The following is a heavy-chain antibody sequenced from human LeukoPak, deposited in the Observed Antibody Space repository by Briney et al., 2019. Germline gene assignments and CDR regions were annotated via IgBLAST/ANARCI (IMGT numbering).Heavy chain of an antibody. CDR1: GFTFDDYA. CDR2: ISWNSGSI. Sequence: GRSLRLSCAASGFTFDDYAMHWVRQAPGKGLEWVSGISWNSGSIGYADSVKGRFTISRDNAKNSLYLQMNSLGAEDTALYYCAKGYDFWSGYYTRTDAFDIWGQGTMVTVSS. J-gene: IGHJ3*02. V-gene: IGHV3-9*01. CDR3: AKGYDFWSGYYTRTDAFDI. D-gene: IGHD3-3*01.